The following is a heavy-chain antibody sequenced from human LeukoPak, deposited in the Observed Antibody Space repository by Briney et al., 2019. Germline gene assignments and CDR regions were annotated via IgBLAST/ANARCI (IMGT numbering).Heavy chain of an antibody. CDR3: ARDLYSSGWYGGGYYYYYYVDV. J-gene: IGHJ6*03. CDR1: GYSISSGYY. Sequence: PSETLSLTCTVSGYSISSGYYWSWIRQPAGKGLEWIGRIYTSGSTNYNPSLKSRVTMSVDKSKNQFSLKLSSVTAADTAVYYCARDLYSSGWYGGGYYYYYYVDVWGKGTTVTISS. V-gene: IGHV4-4*07. CDR2: IYTSGST. D-gene: IGHD6-19*01.